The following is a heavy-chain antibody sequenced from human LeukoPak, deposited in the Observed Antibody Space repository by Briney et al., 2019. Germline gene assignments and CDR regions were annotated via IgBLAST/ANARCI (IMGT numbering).Heavy chain of an antibody. V-gene: IGHV4-34*01. J-gene: IGHJ4*02. D-gene: IGHD3-10*01. Sequence: PSETLSLTCAVYGGSFSVYYWSWIRQPPGKGLEWIGEINHSGSTNHNPSLKSRVTISVDTSKNQFSLKLSSVTAADTAVYYCAREAVRGVIRDWGQGTLVTVSS. CDR2: INHSGST. CDR3: AREAVRGVIRD. CDR1: GGSFSVYY.